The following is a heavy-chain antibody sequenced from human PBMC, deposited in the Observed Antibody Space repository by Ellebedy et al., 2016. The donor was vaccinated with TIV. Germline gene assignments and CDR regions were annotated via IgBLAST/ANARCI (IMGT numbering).Heavy chain of an antibody. Sequence: PGGSLRLSCAATGFSFNAYAMNWVRQAPGRGLEWMAVISYDGSTKFYTDSVKGRFSISRDSSRTTLYLQMNSLRTEDTAVYYCARSYGEGDLQGEFGYWGQGTLVTVSS. J-gene: IGHJ4*02. CDR2: ISYDGSTK. D-gene: IGHD3-10*01. CDR1: GFSFNAYA. CDR3: ARSYGEGDLQGEFGY. V-gene: IGHV3-30*03.